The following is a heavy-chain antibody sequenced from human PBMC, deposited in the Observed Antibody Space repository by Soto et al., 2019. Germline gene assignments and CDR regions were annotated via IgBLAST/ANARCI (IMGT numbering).Heavy chain of an antibody. CDR1: GYTFTNYA. CDR3: ARGHRGGAAFDI. V-gene: IGHV1-3*05. D-gene: IGHD3-10*01. J-gene: IGHJ3*02. Sequence: QVQLVQSGAEEKKPGASVKVSCKASGYTFTNYAMHWVRQAPGQRLEWMGWINAGNGNTKYSQKFQGRVTITRDTSVSTAYMELSSLRSEDTAVYYCARGHRGGAAFDIWGQGTMVTVSS. CDR2: INAGNGNT.